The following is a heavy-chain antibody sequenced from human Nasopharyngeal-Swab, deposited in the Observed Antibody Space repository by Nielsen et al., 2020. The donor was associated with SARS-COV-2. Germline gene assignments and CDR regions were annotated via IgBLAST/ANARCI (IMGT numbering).Heavy chain of an antibody. J-gene: IGHJ3*02. CDR2: IYSGGST. Sequence: GESLKISCAASGFTVSSNYMSWVRQAPGKGLEWVSVIYSGGSTYYADSVKGRFTISRDNSKNTLYLQMNSLRAEDTAVYYCASSIVAVVAALDAFDIWGQGTMVTVSS. CDR3: ASSIVAVVAALDAFDI. V-gene: IGHV3-66*01. D-gene: IGHD2-15*01. CDR1: GFTVSSNY.